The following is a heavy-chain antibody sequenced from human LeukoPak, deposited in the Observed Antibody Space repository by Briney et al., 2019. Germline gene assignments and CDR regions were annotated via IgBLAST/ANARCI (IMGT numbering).Heavy chain of an antibody. V-gene: IGHV1-69*04. CDR2: IIPILGIA. CDR3: ASEIEMATTYYFDY. Sequence: ASVKVSCKASGGTFSSYAISWVRQAPGQGLEWMGRIIPILGIANYAQKFQGRVTITADKSTSTAYMELSSLRSEDTAVYYCASEIEMATTYYFDYWGQGTLVTVSS. CDR1: GGTFSSYA. J-gene: IGHJ4*02. D-gene: IGHD5-24*01.